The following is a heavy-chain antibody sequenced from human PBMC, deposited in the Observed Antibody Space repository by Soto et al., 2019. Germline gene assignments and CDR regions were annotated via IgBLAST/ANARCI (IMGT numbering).Heavy chain of an antibody. CDR1: GFTFSSHG. V-gene: IGHV3-30*18. D-gene: IGHD4-4*01. J-gene: IGHJ6*03. CDR3: AKSPQGLQSTPYFYMDV. Sequence: GSLRLSCAASGFTFSSHGMHWVRQAPGKGLNWVAVISYDGNNKYYADSVKGRFTISRDNSKNTLYLQMNSLRAEDTAVYYCAKSPQGLQSTPYFYMDVWGKGTTVTVSS. CDR2: ISYDGNNK.